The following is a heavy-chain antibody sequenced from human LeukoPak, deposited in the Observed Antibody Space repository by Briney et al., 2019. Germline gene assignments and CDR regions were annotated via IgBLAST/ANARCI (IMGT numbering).Heavy chain of an antibody. D-gene: IGHD3-9*01. CDR3: ARGYRTYYDILTGYETLDY. J-gene: IGHJ4*02. V-gene: IGHV1-69*05. CDR2: IIPIFGSA. CDR1: GGTFGTYA. Sequence: SVKVSCKASGGTFGTYAISWVRQAPGQGLEWMGEIIPIFGSANYAQKFQGRVTITTDESTSTAYMELSSLRSEDTAVYYCARGYRTYYDILTGYETLDYWGQGTLVTVSS.